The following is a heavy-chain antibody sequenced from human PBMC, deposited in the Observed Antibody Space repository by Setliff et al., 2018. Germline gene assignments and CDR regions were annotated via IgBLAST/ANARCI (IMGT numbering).Heavy chain of an antibody. CDR1: RFAFGDYA. V-gene: IGHV3-49*04. Sequence: PGGSLRLSCTASRFAFGDYAMSWVRQAPGKGLEWIGLIKNKGYGETTEFAASVKGRFTISRDDSKSIAYLHMSSLKTEDTAVYYCTRDRGPYDFWGAYFVYWGQGSLVTVSS. CDR2: IKNKGYGETT. D-gene: IGHD3-3*01. CDR3: TRDRGPYDFWGAYFVY. J-gene: IGHJ4*02.